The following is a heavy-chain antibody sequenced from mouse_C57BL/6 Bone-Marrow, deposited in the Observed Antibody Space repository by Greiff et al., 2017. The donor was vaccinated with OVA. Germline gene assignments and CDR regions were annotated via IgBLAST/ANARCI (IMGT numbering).Heavy chain of an antibody. Sequence: VQLKESGPELVKPGASVKISCKASGYSFTGYYMNWVKQSPEKSLEWIGEINPSTGGTTYNQKFKAKATLTVDKSSSTAYMQLKSLTSEDSAVYYCARRSYYGAWFAYWGQGTLVTVSA. CDR3: ARRSYYGAWFAY. CDR1: GYSFTGYY. CDR2: INPSTGGT. V-gene: IGHV1-42*01. D-gene: IGHD1-1*01. J-gene: IGHJ3*01.